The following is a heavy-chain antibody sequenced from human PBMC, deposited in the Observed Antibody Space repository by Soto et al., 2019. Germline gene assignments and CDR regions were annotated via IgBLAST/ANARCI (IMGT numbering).Heavy chain of an antibody. J-gene: IGHJ6*02. CDR1: GGTFSSYT. CDR3: ARNYYGNYGMDV. D-gene: IGHD3-10*01. V-gene: IGHV1-69*02. Sequence: QVQLVQSGAEVKKPGSSVKVSCKASGGTFSSYTISWVRQAPGQGLEWMGRIIPILGIANYAQKFQGRVTITADKSTSTAYMELSSLRSEDTAVYYCARNYYGNYGMDVWGQGTTVTVSS. CDR2: IIPILGIA.